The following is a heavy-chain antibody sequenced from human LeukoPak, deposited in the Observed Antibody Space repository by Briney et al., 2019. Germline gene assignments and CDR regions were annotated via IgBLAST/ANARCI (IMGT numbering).Heavy chain of an antibody. Sequence: GGSLRLSCAASGFIFSNDPMNWVRQAPGKGLEWISHIRSGSDIIHYADSVKGRFSISRDNAKNSLYLQMNSLRDEDTAVYYCARDSSFSFDYWGQGIRVTVPS. J-gene: IGHJ4*02. CDR1: GFIFSNDP. CDR3: ARDSSFSFDY. D-gene: IGHD2/OR15-2a*01. CDR2: IRSGSDII. V-gene: IGHV3-48*02.